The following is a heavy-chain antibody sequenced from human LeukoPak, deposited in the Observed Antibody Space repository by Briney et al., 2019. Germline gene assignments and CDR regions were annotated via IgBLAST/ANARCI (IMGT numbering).Heavy chain of an antibody. Sequence: SETLSLTCAVSGGSISSYYWSWIRQPPGKGLEWIGYIYYSGSTNYNPSLKSRVTISVDTSKNQFSLKLSTVTAADTAVYYCARSHTGGYFDWLLSGFDPWGQGTLVTVSS. CDR1: GGSISSYY. D-gene: IGHD3-9*01. CDR3: ARSHTGGYFDWLLSGFDP. CDR2: IYYSGST. V-gene: IGHV4-59*12. J-gene: IGHJ5*02.